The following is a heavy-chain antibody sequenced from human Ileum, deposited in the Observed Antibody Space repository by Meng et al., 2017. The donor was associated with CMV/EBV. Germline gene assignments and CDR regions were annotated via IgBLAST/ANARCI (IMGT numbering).Heavy chain of an antibody. J-gene: IGHJ4*01. CDR2: VSQDGRT. CDR1: GLSVSNDYW. D-gene: IGHD6-19*01. Sequence: VQLQESGPRLVTPSGTLSLTCAVSGLSVSNDYWWTWVRQAPGKGLEWIGEVSQDGRTNSNPSLKSRLSMSVDKSKNQFSLNLRSVTAADTASYFCASSSGWWRIDYWGHGTLVTVS. CDR3: ASSSGWWRIDY. V-gene: IGHV4-4*02.